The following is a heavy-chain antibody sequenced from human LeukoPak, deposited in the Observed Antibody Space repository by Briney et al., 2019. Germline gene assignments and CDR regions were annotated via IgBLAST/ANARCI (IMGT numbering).Heavy chain of an antibody. V-gene: IGHV4-34*01. Sequence: PSETLSLTCAVYGGSFSGYYWSWIRQPPGKGLEWIGEINHSGSTNYNPSLKSRVTISVDTSKNQFFLKLSSVTAADTAVYYCARVGDCSSTSCLSWFDYWGQGTLVTVSS. D-gene: IGHD2-2*01. J-gene: IGHJ4*02. CDR3: ARVGDCSSTSCLSWFDY. CDR1: GGSFSGYY. CDR2: INHSGST.